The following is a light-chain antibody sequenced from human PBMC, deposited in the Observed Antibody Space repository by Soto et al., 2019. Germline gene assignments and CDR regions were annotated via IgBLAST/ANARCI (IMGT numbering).Light chain of an antibody. CDR2: DAS. V-gene: IGKV3-11*01. CDR3: QQRSNWPIT. J-gene: IGKJ5*01. CDR1: QSVSSY. Sequence: EIVLTQSPATLSLSPGERANLSCRDSQSVSSYLAWYQQKPCQAPRLLIYDASNRATGIPARFSGSGSGTDFTLTISSLEPEDFAGYYCQQRSNWPITFGQGTRLAIK.